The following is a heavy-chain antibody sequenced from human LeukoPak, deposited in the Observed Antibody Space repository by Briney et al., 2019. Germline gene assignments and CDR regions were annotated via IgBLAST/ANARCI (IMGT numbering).Heavy chain of an antibody. CDR2: IYYSGST. Sequence: SETLSLTCTVSGGSISSSSYYWGWIRQPPGKGLEWIGSIYYSGSTYYNPSLKSRVTISVDTSKNQFSLKLSSVTAADTAVYYCASHPIGSDYYPPGLGWYFDLWGRGTLVTVSS. CDR3: ASHPIGSDYYPPGLGWYFDL. CDR1: GGSISSSSYY. J-gene: IGHJ2*01. V-gene: IGHV4-39*07. D-gene: IGHD3-22*01.